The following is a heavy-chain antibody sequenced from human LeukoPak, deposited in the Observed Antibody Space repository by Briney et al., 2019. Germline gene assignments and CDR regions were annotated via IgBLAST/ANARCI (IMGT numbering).Heavy chain of an antibody. Sequence: SGTLSLTCAVSGGSISSSNWWSWVRQPPGKGLEWIGEIYHSGSTNCNPSLKSRVTISVDKSKNQFSLKLSSVTAADTAVYYCASCWYSSSSRGMDVWGQGTTVTVSS. V-gene: IGHV4-4*02. CDR3: ASCWYSSSSRGMDV. CDR2: IYHSGST. J-gene: IGHJ6*02. D-gene: IGHD6-13*01. CDR1: GGSISSSNW.